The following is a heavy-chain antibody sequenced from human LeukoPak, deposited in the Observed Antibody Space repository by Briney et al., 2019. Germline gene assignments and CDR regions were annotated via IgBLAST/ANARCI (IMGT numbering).Heavy chain of an antibody. CDR2: IYYSGST. V-gene: IGHV4-39*01. CDR1: GGSISSSSYY. D-gene: IGHD1-26*01. CDR3: ALVGATPRDY. Sequence: SETLSLTCTVSGGSISSSSYYWGWIRQPPGQGLEWIGSIYYSGSTYYNPSLKSRITISVSTSKNPFTLRLSSVTAADTDEYSCALVGATPRDYWSQGTLVTLPA. J-gene: IGHJ4*02.